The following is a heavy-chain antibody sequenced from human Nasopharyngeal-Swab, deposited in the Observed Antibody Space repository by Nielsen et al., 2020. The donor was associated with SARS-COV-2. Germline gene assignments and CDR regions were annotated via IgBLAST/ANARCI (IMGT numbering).Heavy chain of an antibody. Sequence: GESLKISCAASGFTLSWYWMHWVRHVPGKGLVWVARISDDENTINYADSVKGRFTISRDYAKNTLYLQMNNLRAEDTAIYYCSRDLGGAYGYWGQGTLVTVSS. J-gene: IGHJ4*02. D-gene: IGHD3-16*01. V-gene: IGHV3-74*01. CDR3: SRDLGGAYGY. CDR2: ISDDENTI. CDR1: GFTLSWYW.